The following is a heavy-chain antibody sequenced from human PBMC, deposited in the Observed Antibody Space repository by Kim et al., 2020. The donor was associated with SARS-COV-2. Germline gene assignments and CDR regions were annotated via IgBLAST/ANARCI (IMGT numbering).Heavy chain of an antibody. J-gene: IGHJ6*02. CDR3: ARVRGVRFSNYYYYGMDV. CDR2: IYYSGST. Sequence: SETLSLTCTVSGGSISSYYWSWIRQPPGKGLEWIGYIYYSGSTNYNPSLKSRVTISVDTSKNQFSLKLSSVTAADTAVYYCARVRGVRFSNYYYYGMDVWGQGTTVTVSS. CDR1: GGSISSYY. D-gene: IGHD3-10*01. V-gene: IGHV4-59*01.